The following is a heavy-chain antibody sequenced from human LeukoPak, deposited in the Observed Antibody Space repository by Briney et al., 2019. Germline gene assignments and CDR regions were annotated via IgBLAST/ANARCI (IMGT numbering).Heavy chain of an antibody. CDR1: GGSISSYY. V-gene: IGHV4-39*01. D-gene: IGHD1-26*01. Sequence: SETLSLTCTVSGGSISSYYWGWIRQPPGKGLEWIGSIYYSGSTYYNPSLKSRVTISVDTSKNQFSLKLSSVTAADTAVYYCARPSGSYFMGMDVWGQGTTVTVSS. CDR2: IYYSGST. CDR3: ARPSGSYFMGMDV. J-gene: IGHJ6*02.